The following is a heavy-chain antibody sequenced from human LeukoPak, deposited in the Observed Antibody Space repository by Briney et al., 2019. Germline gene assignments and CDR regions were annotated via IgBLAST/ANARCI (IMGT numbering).Heavy chain of an antibody. CDR3: AKNWRYFDY. CDR1: GFTFSSYA. Sequence: PGGSLRLSCAASGFTFSSYAMSWVRQAPGKGLEWVSDISGSGGSTYYADSVKGRFTISRDISKNTLYLQMNSLRAEDTAIYYCAKNWRYFDYWGQGTLVTVSS. V-gene: IGHV3-23*01. J-gene: IGHJ4*02. CDR2: ISGSGGST. D-gene: IGHD3-3*01.